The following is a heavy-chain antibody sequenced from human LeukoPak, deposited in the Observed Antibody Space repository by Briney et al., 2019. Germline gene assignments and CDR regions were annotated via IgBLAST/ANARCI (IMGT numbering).Heavy chain of an antibody. V-gene: IGHV3-66*01. J-gene: IGHJ4*02. CDR1: GFTVSSSY. CDR3: ARDLEAANTYYFDY. Sequence: QSGGSLRLSCAASGFTVSSSYMSWVRQAPGKGLEGVSIISSAGTTYYADSVKGRFTISRDNSKNTVYLQVSSLRDEDTAVYYCARDLEAANTYYFDYWGQGTMVTVSS. D-gene: IGHD6-13*01. CDR2: ISSAGTT.